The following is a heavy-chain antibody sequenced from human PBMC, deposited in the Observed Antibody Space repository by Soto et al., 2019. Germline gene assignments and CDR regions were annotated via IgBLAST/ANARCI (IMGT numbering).Heavy chain of an antibody. Sequence: SETLSLTCAVYGGSFSGYYWSWIRQPPGKGLEWIGEINHSGSTNYNPSLKSRVTISVDTSKNQFSLKLSSVTAADTAVYYCARAIRITMRAMDVWGQGTTVTVSS. CDR3: ARAIRITMRAMDV. J-gene: IGHJ6*02. D-gene: IGHD3-22*01. CDR2: INHSGST. CDR1: GGSFSGYY. V-gene: IGHV4-34*01.